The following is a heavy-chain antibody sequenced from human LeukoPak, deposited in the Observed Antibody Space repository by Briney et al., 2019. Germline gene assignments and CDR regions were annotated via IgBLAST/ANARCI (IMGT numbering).Heavy chain of an antibody. CDR2: IKNKGGGDTT. CDR3: STEGSRNLGYCSGGGCYARDAFDI. CDR1: GFTFSNAW. J-gene: IGHJ3*02. Sequence: PGGSLRLSCAASGFTFSNAWMGWVRQAPGKGLEWVGRIKNKGGGDTTHYAAPVKGRFTISRDDSQNTLYLQMNSLTIEDTAVYYCSTEGSRNLGYCSGGGCYARDAFDIWGQGAMVTVSS. V-gene: IGHV3-15*01. D-gene: IGHD2-15*01.